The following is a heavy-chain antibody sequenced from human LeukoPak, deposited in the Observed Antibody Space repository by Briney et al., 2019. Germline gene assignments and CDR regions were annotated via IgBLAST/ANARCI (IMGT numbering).Heavy chain of an antibody. CDR3: ARRGVFDAFDI. CDR2: IYSGGST. CDR1: GFTVSSNY. V-gene: IGHV3-66*01. Sequence: GGSLRLSCSASGFTVSSNYMSWVRQAPGKGLEWVSVIYSGGSTYYADSVKGRFTISRDNSKNTLYLQMNSLRAEDTAVYYCARRGVFDAFDIWGQGTMVSVSS. J-gene: IGHJ3*02. D-gene: IGHD3-10*01.